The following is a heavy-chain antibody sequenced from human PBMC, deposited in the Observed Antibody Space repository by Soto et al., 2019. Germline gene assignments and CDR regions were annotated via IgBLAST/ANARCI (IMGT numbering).Heavy chain of an antibody. J-gene: IGHJ6*02. CDR3: ARDYRPHYDILTGYYPARYYYYGMDV. D-gene: IGHD3-9*01. Sequence: GGSLRLSCAASGFTFSSYSMNWVRQAPGKGLEWVSSISSSSSYIYYADSVKGRFTISSDNAKNSLYLQMNSLSAEDTAVYYCARDYRPHYDILTGYYPARYYYYGMDVWGQGTTVTVSS. CDR2: ISSSSSYI. V-gene: IGHV3-21*01. CDR1: GFTFSSYS.